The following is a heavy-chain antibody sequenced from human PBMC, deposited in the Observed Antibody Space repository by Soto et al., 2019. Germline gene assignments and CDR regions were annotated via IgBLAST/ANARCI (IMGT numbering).Heavy chain of an antibody. D-gene: IGHD3-22*01. CDR1: GYSFTSYW. CDR2: IDPSDSYT. J-gene: IGHJ6*02. Sequence: GESLKISCKGSGYSFTSYWISWVRQMPGKGLEWMGRIDPSDSYTNYSPSFQGHVTISADKSISTAYLQWSSLKASDTAMYYCARPDRYYYDSSGQYYYYGMDVWGQGTTVTAP. CDR3: ARPDRYYYDSSGQYYYYGMDV. V-gene: IGHV5-10-1*01.